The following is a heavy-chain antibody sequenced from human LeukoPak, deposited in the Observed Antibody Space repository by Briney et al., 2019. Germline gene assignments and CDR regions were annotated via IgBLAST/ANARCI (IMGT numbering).Heavy chain of an antibody. CDR1: GYALTELS. J-gene: IGHJ4*02. D-gene: IGHD3-16*01. Sequence: ASVKVSCKVSGYALTELSMHWVRQAPGKGLEWMGGFDPEDGETIYAQKFQGRVTMTEDTSTDTAYMELSSLRSEDTAVYYCAPGIMITFGYTEYWGQGTLVTVSS. CDR3: APGIMITFGYTEY. CDR2: FDPEDGET. V-gene: IGHV1-24*01.